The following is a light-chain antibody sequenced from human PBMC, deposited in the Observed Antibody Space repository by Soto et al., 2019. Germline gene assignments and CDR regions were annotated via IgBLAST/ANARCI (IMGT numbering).Light chain of an antibody. CDR1: QSISGF. Sequence: DIQMTQSPFSLSASVGDRVTITCRASQSISGFLNWYQKKSGQAPKLLMYAASTLQSGVPSRFSGSGSGTDFTLTISSLQPEDSATYYCQQSDSLPWTFGQGTKVEIK. CDR3: QQSDSLPWT. V-gene: IGKV1-39*01. J-gene: IGKJ1*01. CDR2: AAS.